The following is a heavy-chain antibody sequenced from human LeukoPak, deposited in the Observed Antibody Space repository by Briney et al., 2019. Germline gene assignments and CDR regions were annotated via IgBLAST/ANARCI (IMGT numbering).Heavy chain of an antibody. J-gene: IGHJ4*02. CDR2: IYYSGST. V-gene: IGHV4-59*01. CDR3: ARVIGDFDWLHSYYFDY. Sequence: SETLSLTCTVSGGSISSYYWSWIRQPPGKGLEWIGYIYYSGSTNYNPSLKSRVTISVDTSKNQFSLKLSSVTAADTAVYYCARVIGDFDWLHSYYFDYWGRGTLVTVSS. CDR1: GGSISSYY. D-gene: IGHD3-9*01.